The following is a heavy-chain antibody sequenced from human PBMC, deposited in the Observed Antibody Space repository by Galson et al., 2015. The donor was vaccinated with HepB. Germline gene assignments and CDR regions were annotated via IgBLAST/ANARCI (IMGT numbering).Heavy chain of an antibody. J-gene: IGHJ5*02. D-gene: IGHD2-2*01. CDR3: AREGPQGDIVVVPAAIGYNWFDP. CDR2: INPNSGGT. CDR1: GYTFTGYY. V-gene: IGHV1-2*02. Sequence: SVKVSCKASGYTFTGYYMHWVRQAPGQGLEWMGWINPNSGGTNYAQKFQGRVTMTRDTSISTACMELSRLRSDDTAVYYCAREGPQGDIVVVPAAIGYNWFDPWGQGTLVTVSS.